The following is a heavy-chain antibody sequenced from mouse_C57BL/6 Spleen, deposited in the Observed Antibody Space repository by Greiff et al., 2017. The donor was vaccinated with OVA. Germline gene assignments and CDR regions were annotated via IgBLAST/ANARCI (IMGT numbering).Heavy chain of an antibody. V-gene: IGHV1-15*01. CDR2: IDPETGGT. D-gene: IGHD2-4*01. CDR1: GYTFTDYE. CDR3: VYDYDGAMDY. Sequence: QVQLQQSGAELVRPGASVTLSCKASGYTFTDYEMHWVKQTPVHGLEWIGAIDPETGGTAYNQKFKGKAILTADKSSSTAYMELRSLTSEDSAVYYCVYDYDGAMDYWGQGTSVTVSS. J-gene: IGHJ4*01.